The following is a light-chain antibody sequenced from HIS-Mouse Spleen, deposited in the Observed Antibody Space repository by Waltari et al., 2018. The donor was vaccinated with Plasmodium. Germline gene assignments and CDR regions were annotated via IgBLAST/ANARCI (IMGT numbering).Light chain of an antibody. Sequence: SYVLTQQPSVSVAPGPTARITWGGNNIGSKSVHWYQQKSGQAPVLVIYEDSKRPPGIPERFSGSSSGTMATLTISGAQVEDEADYYCYSTDSSGNHRVFGGGTKLTVL. CDR3: YSTDSSGNHRV. J-gene: IGLJ3*02. CDR2: EDS. CDR1: NIGSKS. V-gene: IGLV3-10*01.